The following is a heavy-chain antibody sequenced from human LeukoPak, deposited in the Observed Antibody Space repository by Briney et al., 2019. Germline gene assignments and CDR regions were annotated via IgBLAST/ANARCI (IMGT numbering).Heavy chain of an antibody. CDR1: GGSINIYY. D-gene: IGHD4-17*01. J-gene: IGHJ5*02. V-gene: IGHV4-4*07. Sequence: PSETLSLTCTVSGGSINIYYRSWIRQPAGKGLEWIGRIYTSGSTNYNPSLKTRVTMSVDTSKNQFSLKLSSVTAADTAVYYCARGPLTMTRGFDPWGQGTLVTVSS. CDR3: ARGPLTMTRGFDP. CDR2: IYTSGST.